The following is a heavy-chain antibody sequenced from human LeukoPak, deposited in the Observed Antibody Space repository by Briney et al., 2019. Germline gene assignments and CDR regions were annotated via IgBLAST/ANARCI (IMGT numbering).Heavy chain of an antibody. CDR2: IYSGGST. CDR3: AKDAVGPAYSSSWYEFDS. D-gene: IGHD6-13*01. Sequence: GGSLRLSCAASGFTVSSNYMSWVRQAPGKGLEWVSVIYSGGSTYYADSVKGRFTISRDNSKNTLYLQMNSLRAEDTAVYYCAKDAVGPAYSSSWYEFDSWGQGTLVTVSS. V-gene: IGHV3-53*01. J-gene: IGHJ4*02. CDR1: GFTVSSNY.